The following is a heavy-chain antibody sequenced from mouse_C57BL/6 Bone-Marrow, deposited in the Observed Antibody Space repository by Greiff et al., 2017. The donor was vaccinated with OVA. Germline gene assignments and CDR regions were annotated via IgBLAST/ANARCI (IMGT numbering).Heavy chain of an antibody. CDR3: ARGGSLFDY. J-gene: IGHJ2*01. Sequence: EVNVVESGGGLVKPGGSLKLSCAASGFTFSSYTMSWVRQTPEKRLEWVATISGGGGNTYYPDSVKGRFTISRDNAKNTLYLQMSSLRSEDTALYYCARGGSLFDYWGQGTTLTVSS. CDR2: ISGGGGNT. D-gene: IGHD6-2*01. V-gene: IGHV5-9*01. CDR1: GFTFSSYT.